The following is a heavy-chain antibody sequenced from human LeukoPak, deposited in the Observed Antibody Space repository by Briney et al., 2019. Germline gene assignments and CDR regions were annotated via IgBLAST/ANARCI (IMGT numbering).Heavy chain of an antibody. V-gene: IGHV3-20*04. J-gene: IGHJ6*03. Sequence: RSGGSLRLSCAASGFTFDDYGMSWVRQAPGKGLEWVSGINWNGGSTGYADSVKGRFTISRDNAKNSLYLQMNSLRAEDTALYYCARAVAGNADYYYYMDVWGKGTTVTISS. CDR3: ARAVAGNADYYYYMDV. CDR1: GFTFDDYG. CDR2: INWNGGST. D-gene: IGHD6-19*01.